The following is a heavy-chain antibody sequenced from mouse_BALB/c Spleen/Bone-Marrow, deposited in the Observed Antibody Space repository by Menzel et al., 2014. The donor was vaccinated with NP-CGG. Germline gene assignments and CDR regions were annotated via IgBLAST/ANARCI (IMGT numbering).Heavy chain of an antibody. D-gene: IGHD2-4*01. V-gene: IGHV5-6-5*01. CDR3: ARGYDYDFDN. CDR1: GFTFSNFA. J-gene: IGHJ2*01. Sequence: EVKVEESGGGLVKPGGSLKLSCAASGFTFSNFAMSWVRQTPDKRLEWVASISSGGSAYYPDSVKGRLSISRDNARDILFLQMSSLRSEDTAMYYCARGYDYDFDNWGQGTTLTVSS. CDR2: ISSGGSA.